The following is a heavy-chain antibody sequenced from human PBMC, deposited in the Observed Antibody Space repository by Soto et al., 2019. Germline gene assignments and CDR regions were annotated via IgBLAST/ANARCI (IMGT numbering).Heavy chain of an antibody. CDR2: IDTSGAKI. J-gene: IGHJ4*02. CDR3: ASHYDMWSGYLSPVDY. CDR1: GCAFSDYY. Sequence: PGGSLRLSCAASGCAFSDYYMSWIRKAPGKGLEWISYIDTSGAKIYYADSVKGRFTITRDNAKNSLYLEMNSLRDEDTAVYYCASHYDMWSGYLSPVDYWGQGTLVTVSS. V-gene: IGHV3-11*01. D-gene: IGHD3-3*01.